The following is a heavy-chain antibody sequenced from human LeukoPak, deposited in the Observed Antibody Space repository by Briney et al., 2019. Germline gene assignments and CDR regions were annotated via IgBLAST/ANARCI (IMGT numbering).Heavy chain of an antibody. D-gene: IGHD6-13*01. Sequence: ASVKVSCKASGYTFTSYYMHWVRQAPGQGLEWMGIINPSGGSTSYAQKFQGRVTITADESTSTAYMELSSLRSEDTAVYYCATDPIAAAGTTSNWFDPWGQGTLVTVSS. CDR1: GYTFTSYY. V-gene: IGHV1-46*01. CDR3: ATDPIAAAGTTSNWFDP. J-gene: IGHJ5*02. CDR2: INPSGGST.